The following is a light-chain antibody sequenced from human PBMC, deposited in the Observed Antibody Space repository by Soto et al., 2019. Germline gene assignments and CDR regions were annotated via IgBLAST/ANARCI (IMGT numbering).Light chain of an antibody. CDR1: QSVNNNY. CDR3: QQRFNWQVT. J-gene: IGKJ5*01. CDR2: GAS. Sequence: EIVLTQSPGTLSLSPGERATLSCRASQSVNNNYLAWYQQKPGQAPKFLISGASSRATGVPDRFSGSGSGTDFTLTISSLEPEDFAVYYCQQRFNWQVTFGQGTRLEIK. V-gene: IGKV3D-20*02.